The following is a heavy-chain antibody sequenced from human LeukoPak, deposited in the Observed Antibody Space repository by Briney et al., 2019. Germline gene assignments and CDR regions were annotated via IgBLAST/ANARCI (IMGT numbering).Heavy chain of an antibody. CDR1: GFTFSSYA. J-gene: IGHJ4*02. CDR2: ISYDGSVQ. CDR3: ARERTGFYAEY. V-gene: IGHV3-30*04. D-gene: IGHD3/OR15-3a*01. Sequence: GGSLRLSCAASGFTFSSYAMHWVRQAPGKGLEWVALISYDGSVQYYADSVKGRFTISRDSPKNTLYLQMNSLRPEDTAVYYCARERTGFYAEYWGQGTLVTVSS.